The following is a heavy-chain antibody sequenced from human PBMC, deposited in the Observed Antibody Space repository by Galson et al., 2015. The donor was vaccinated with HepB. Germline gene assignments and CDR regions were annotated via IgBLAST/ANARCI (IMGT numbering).Heavy chain of an antibody. V-gene: IGHV1-69*13. CDR2: IIPIFGTA. CDR3: ARGYCTNGVCYARAVAGPTYYYYGIDV. CDR1: GGTFSSYA. D-gene: IGHD2-8*01. J-gene: IGHJ6*02. Sequence: SVKVSCKASGGTFSSYAISWVRQAPGQGLEWMGGIIPIFGTANYAQKFQGRVTITADESTSTAYMELSSLRSEDTAVYYCARGYCTNGVCYARAVAGPTYYYYGIDVWGQGTTVTVSS.